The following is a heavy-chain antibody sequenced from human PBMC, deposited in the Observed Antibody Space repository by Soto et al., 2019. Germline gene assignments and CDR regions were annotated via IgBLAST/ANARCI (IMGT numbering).Heavy chain of an antibody. J-gene: IGHJ5*01. Sequence: SETLHLSCAVKGGSFRGYYRSWIRQPPGKGLEWIGEINHSGSTNYNPSLKSRVTISLDTSKNQFSLKLSSVTAADTAVYYCAGGPEIQLWLDSWGPGTLVT. CDR3: AGGPEIQLWLDS. CDR2: INHSGST. V-gene: IGHV4-34*01. CDR1: GGSFRGYY. D-gene: IGHD5-18*01.